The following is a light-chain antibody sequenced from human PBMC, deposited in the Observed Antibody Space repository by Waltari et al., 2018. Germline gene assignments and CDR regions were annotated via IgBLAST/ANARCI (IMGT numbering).Light chain of an antibody. CDR2: GAS. CDR3: QQYNQWPPLT. Sequence: EIVMTQSPATLSVSPGDRATLYCRASQSVSSYLAWYQQKSGQTPRLLIYGASTRAAGVPARFSGSGSGTEFTLTISSLQSEDFAVYYCQQYNQWPPLTFGGGTKVEIK. CDR1: QSVSSY. J-gene: IGKJ4*01. V-gene: IGKV3-15*01.